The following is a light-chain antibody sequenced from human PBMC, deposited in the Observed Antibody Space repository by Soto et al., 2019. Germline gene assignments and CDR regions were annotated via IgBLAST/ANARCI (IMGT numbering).Light chain of an antibody. CDR3: QQYNSLWT. V-gene: IGKV1-5*01. Sequence: DIQMTQSPSSLSASVGDSVIITCRASQSVTFRLAWYQQKPGQAPKLLISDASNLESGVPSRFSGGGSGTEFTLTISSLQPDDFATYYCQQYNSLWTFGQGTKLEI. J-gene: IGKJ1*01. CDR2: DAS. CDR1: QSVTFR.